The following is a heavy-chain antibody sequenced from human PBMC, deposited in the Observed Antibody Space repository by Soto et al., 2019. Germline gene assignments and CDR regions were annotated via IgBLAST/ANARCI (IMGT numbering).Heavy chain of an antibody. CDR3: AKNARYDFWSGYIYGSLNWFDP. Sequence: GGSLRLSCAASGFTFSSYAMSWVRQAPGKGLEWVSAISGSGGSTYYADSVKGRFTISRDNSKNTLYLQMNSLRAEDTAVYYCAKNARYDFWSGYIYGSLNWFDPWGQGTLVTVSS. V-gene: IGHV3-23*01. D-gene: IGHD3-3*01. CDR2: ISGSGGST. J-gene: IGHJ5*02. CDR1: GFTFSSYA.